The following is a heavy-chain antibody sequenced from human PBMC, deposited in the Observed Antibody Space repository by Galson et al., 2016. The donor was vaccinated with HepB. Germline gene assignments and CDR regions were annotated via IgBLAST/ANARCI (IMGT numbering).Heavy chain of an antibody. V-gene: IGHV3-33*01. CDR3: ARGGGRPTGDAFDV. J-gene: IGHJ3*01. CDR1: GFSFSNNV. Sequence: SLRLSCAASGFSFSNNVMHWVRQAPGKGLEWVAIVFYAGGKQYYADSVKGRFTISRDNFENAVYLEMNNLRAEDTGVYYCARGGGRPTGDAFDVWGLGTMVTVSS. D-gene: IGHD2-15*01. CDR2: VFYAGGKQ.